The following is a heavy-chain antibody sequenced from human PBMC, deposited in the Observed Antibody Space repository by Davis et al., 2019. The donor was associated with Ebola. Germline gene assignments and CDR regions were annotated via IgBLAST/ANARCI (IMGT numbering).Heavy chain of an antibody. Sequence: PGGSLRLSCAASGFTFSSYWMHWVRQAPGKGLVWVSRINSDGSSTSYADSVKGRSTISRDNAKNTLYLQMNSLRAEDTAVYYCARLYYYGSGYAFDIWGQGTMVTVSS. CDR1: GFTFSSYW. CDR3: ARLYYYGSGYAFDI. D-gene: IGHD3-10*01. V-gene: IGHV3-74*01. J-gene: IGHJ3*02. CDR2: INSDGSST.